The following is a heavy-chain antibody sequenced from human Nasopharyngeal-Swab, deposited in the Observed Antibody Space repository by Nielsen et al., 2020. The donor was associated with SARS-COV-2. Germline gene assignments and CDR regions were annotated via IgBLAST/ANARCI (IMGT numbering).Heavy chain of an antibody. V-gene: IGHV4-39*01. J-gene: IGHJ6*03. CDR3: ARMTNVVTEPHYYMDV. CDR1: GGSISSSSYY. Sequence: SETLSLTCTVSGGSISSSSYYWGWIRQPPGKGLEGIGSIYYSESTYYNPSLKSRITISVDTSKNQFSLKLSSVTAADTAVYYCARMTNVVTEPHYYMDVWGKGTTVTVSS. D-gene: IGHD3-22*01. CDR2: IYYSEST.